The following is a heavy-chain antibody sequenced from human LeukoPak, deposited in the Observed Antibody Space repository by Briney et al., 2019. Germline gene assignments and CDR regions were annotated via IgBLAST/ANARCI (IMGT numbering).Heavy chain of an antibody. D-gene: IGHD3-22*01. Sequence: SETLSLTCAVSGYSISSGYYWGWIRQPPGKGLEWIGSIYHSGSTYYNPSLKSRVTISVDTSKNKFSLKLSSVTAADTAVYYCARAAPHSYYYDSSGYYYPYYFDYWGQGTLVTVSS. CDR2: IYHSGST. CDR1: GYSISSGYY. J-gene: IGHJ4*02. V-gene: IGHV4-38-2*01. CDR3: ARAAPHSYYYDSSGYYYPYYFDY.